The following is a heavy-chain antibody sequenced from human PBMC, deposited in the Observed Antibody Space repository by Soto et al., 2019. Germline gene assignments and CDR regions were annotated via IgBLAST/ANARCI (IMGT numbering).Heavy chain of an antibody. D-gene: IGHD3-3*01. J-gene: IGHJ6*02. CDR2: ISDSGGST. CDR1: GLTFSSNA. Sequence: GGSLRLSCAASGLTFSSNAMSWVRQAPGKGLEWVSTISDSGGSTYYADSVKGRFTISRDNSKNTLYLQMNSLRAEDTAVYYCARDQVKTYYDFWSGYYLDYGMDVWGQGTTVTVSS. V-gene: IGHV3-23*01. CDR3: ARDQVKTYYDFWSGYYLDYGMDV.